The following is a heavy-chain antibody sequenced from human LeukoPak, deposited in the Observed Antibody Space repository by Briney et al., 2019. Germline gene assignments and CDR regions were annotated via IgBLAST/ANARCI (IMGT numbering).Heavy chain of an antibody. CDR3: ARDQGRKEASAGMMDV. CDR1: GFTFSSYS. Sequence: SGGSLRLSCAASGFTFSSYSMNWVRQAPGRGLEWVSYISSSSSTIYYADSVKGRFTISRDNAKNSLYLQMNSLRAEDTAVYYCARDQGRKEASAGMMDVWGKGTTVTVSS. V-gene: IGHV3-48*01. CDR2: ISSSSSTI. D-gene: IGHD2-2*01. J-gene: IGHJ6*04.